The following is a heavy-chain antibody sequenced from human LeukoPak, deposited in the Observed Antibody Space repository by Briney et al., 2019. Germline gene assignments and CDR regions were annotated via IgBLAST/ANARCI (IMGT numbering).Heavy chain of an antibody. V-gene: IGHV3-30*18. CDR3: AKVIAVDGTGAFDI. CDR1: GFTFSSYS. D-gene: IGHD6-19*01. J-gene: IGHJ3*02. Sequence: GGSLRLSCADSGFTFSSYSMNWVRQAPGKGLEWVTVISYDGSNKFYADSVKGRFTISRDNSKNTLYLQMNSLRAEDTAVYYCAKVIAVDGTGAFDIWGQGTMVTVSS. CDR2: ISYDGSNK.